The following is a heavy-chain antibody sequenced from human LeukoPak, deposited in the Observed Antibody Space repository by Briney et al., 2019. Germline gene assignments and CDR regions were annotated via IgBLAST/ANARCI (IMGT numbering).Heavy chain of an antibody. Sequence: ASVKVSCKASGYTFTSYGISWVRQAPGQGLEWMEWISAYNGNTNYAQKLQGRVTMTTDTSTSTAYMELRSLRSDDTAVYYCARDGTNIVVVPAAMGPSGYYYGMDVWGQGTTVTVSS. CDR1: GYTFTSYG. J-gene: IGHJ6*02. V-gene: IGHV1-18*01. D-gene: IGHD2-2*01. CDR3: ARDGTNIVVVPAAMGPSGYYYGMDV. CDR2: ISAYNGNT.